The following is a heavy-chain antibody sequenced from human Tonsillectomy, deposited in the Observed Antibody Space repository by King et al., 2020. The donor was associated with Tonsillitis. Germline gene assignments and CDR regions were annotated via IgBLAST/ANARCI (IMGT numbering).Heavy chain of an antibody. D-gene: IGHD2-21*01. Sequence: VQLQESGPGLVKPSQTLSLTCTVSGGSINSGSYSWGWIRQPAGRGLGWIGRMYTSGSANYNPSLTNRATLSVDPSKNQFSLKRNSVTAADTAIYYCASRASTDYWGQGVLVTVSS. CDR1: GGSINSGSYS. J-gene: IGHJ4*02. CDR3: ASRASTDY. CDR2: MYTSGSA. V-gene: IGHV4-61*02.